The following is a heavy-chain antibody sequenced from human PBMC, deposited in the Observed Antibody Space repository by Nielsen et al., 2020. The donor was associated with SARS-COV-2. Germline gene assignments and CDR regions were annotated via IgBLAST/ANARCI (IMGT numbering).Heavy chain of an antibody. CDR3: ARYYYDSSGYYSTAFDI. J-gene: IGHJ3*02. D-gene: IGHD3-22*01. CDR1: GFTFDDYA. CDR2: ISWNSGSI. Sequence: SLKISCAASGFTFDDYAMHWVRQAPGKGLEWVSGISWNSGSIGYADSVKGRFTISRDNAKNSLYLQMNSLRAEDTALYYCARYYYDSSGYYSTAFDIWGQGTMVTVSS. V-gene: IGHV3-9*01.